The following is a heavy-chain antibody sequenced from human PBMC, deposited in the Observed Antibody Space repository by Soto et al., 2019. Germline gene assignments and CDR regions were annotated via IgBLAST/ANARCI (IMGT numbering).Heavy chain of an antibody. J-gene: IGHJ4*02. D-gene: IGHD2-21*02. CDR3: ARHNCGGDCYSGLYFDY. Sequence: QLQLQESGPGLVKPSETLSLTCTVSGGSISNSSYYWGWIRQPPGKGLEWIGSIYYSGSTYYNPSLKSRVTISVDTSKNQFSLKLSSVTAADTAVYYCARHNCGGDCYSGLYFDYWGQGTLVTVSS. V-gene: IGHV4-39*01. CDR2: IYYSGST. CDR1: GGSISNSSYY.